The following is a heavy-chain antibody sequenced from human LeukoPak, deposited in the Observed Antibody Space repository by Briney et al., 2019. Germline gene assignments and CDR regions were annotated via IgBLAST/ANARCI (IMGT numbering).Heavy chain of an antibody. V-gene: IGHV3-23*01. CDR2: ISGSSAST. J-gene: IGHJ1*01. D-gene: IGHD5-24*01. CDR1: GFTFSSYA. Sequence: GGSLRLSCATSGFTFSSYAMTWVRQAPGKGLEWVSAISGSSASTYYADSVKGRFTISRDNSKSTMYLEVNSLRAEDTAVYYCAKQTEYNSNSPYHYWGQGTLVTVSS. CDR3: AKQTEYNSNSPYHY.